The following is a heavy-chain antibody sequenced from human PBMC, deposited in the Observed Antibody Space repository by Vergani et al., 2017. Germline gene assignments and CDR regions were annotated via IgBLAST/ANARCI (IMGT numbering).Heavy chain of an antibody. Sequence: QVQLVESGGGLVKPGGSLRLSCAASGFTFSDYYMRWIRQAPGKGLEWVSYISSSSSYTNYADSVKGRFTISRDNAKNSLYLQMNSLRAEDTAVYYCARTLGSSGWFDYFDYWGQGTLVTVSS. J-gene: IGHJ4*02. CDR2: ISSSSSYT. V-gene: IGHV3-11*05. D-gene: IGHD6-19*01. CDR1: GFTFSDYY. CDR3: ARTLGSSGWFDYFDY.